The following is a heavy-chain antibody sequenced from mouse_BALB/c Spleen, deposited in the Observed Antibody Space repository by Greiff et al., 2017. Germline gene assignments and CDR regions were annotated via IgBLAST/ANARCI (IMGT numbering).Heavy chain of an antibody. CDR1: GYTFTDYE. D-gene: IGHD2-1*01. CDR2: IDPETGGT. V-gene: IGHV1-15*01. CDR3: TRFGNSRFAY. Sequence: VQRVESGAELVRPGASVTLSCKASGYTFTDYEMHWVKQTPVHGLEWIGAIDPETGGTAYNQKFKGKATLTADKSSSTAYMELRSLTSEDSAVYYCTRFGNSRFAYWGQGTLVTVSA. J-gene: IGHJ3*01.